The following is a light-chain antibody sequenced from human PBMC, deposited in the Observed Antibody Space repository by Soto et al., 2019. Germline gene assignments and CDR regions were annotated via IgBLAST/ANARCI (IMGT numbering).Light chain of an antibody. J-gene: IGLJ3*02. CDR2: SNI. Sequence: QSVLTQPPSTSGTPGQRVTISCSGSSSNIGSNYLYWYQQLPGTAPKLLIYSNIHRPSGVPDRFSGSKSGTSASLAISGLRSEDEADYYCAAWDDSLSGWVFGGGTKLTVL. CDR1: SSNIGSNY. CDR3: AAWDDSLSGWV. V-gene: IGLV1-47*02.